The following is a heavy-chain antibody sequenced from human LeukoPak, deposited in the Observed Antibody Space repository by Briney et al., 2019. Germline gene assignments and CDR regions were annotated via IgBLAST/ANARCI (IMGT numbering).Heavy chain of an antibody. CDR3: ARASASGIIDY. CDR1: GGSFSGYY. J-gene: IGHJ4*02. Sequence: SETLSLTCAVYGGSFSGYYWSWIRQPPGKGLEWIGEINHSGSTNYNPSLKSRVTISVDTSKNQFSLKLSSVTAADTAVYYCARASASGIIDYWGQGTLVTVSS. CDR2: INHSGST. V-gene: IGHV4-34*01. D-gene: IGHD6-13*01.